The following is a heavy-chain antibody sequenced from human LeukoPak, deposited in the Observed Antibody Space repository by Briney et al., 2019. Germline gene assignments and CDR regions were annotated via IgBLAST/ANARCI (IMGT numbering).Heavy chain of an antibody. D-gene: IGHD5-18*01. J-gene: IGHJ6*02. V-gene: IGHV5-51*01. CDR3: ARDTGMDSYGPRNGMDV. CDR2: IYPGDSDT. Sequence: GESLKISCKGSGYSFTSYWIGWVRQMPGKGLEWMGIIYPGDSDTRYSPSFQGQVTISADKSISTAYLRWSSLKASDTAMYYCARDTGMDSYGPRNGMDVWGQGTTVTVSS. CDR1: GYSFTSYW.